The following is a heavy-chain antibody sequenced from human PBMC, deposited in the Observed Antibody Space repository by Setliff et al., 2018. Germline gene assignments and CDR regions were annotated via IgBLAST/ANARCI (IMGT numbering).Heavy chain of an antibody. J-gene: IGHJ4*02. V-gene: IGHV3-7*01. CDR3: ASATGY. Sequence: SGGSLRLSCAASGFTFNTFWMTWVRQAPGKGLEWVANINPGGSEEYYLDSVKGRFTISRDNAKTSLYLLMNSLRADDTAVYFCASATGYWGQGILVTVS. CDR2: INPGGSEE. CDR1: GFTFNTFW.